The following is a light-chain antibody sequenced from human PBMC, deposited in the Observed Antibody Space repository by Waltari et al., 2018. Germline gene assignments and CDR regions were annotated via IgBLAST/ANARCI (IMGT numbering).Light chain of an antibody. CDR3: QSYDTSLSGTVV. CDR1: SSNIGAGYD. J-gene: IGLJ2*01. V-gene: IGLV1-40*01. CDR2: GNN. Sequence: QSVLTQPPSVSGAPGQRVSISCTGSSSNIGAGYDVHWYQQVPGTAPKLLIYGNNNRPSGVPDRFSGSKSGTSASLAITGLQAEDEADYYCQSYDTSLSGTVVFGGGTRLTVL.